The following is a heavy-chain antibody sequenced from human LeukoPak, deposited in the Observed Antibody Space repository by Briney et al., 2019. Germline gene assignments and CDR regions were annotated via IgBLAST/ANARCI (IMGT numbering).Heavy chain of an antibody. J-gene: IGHJ4*02. V-gene: IGHV3-23*01. CDR2: MSSSDSDT. CDR1: GFTFSSCA. D-gene: IGHD1-26*01. Sequence: GESLRLSCAASGFTFSSCAMSWVRQAPGKGLEWVSGMSSSDSDTYYADSVKGRFTISKDNSKNTLYLQMNNLGAEDTAVYYCAKGRWSSGRYYFDYWGQGTLVTVSS. CDR3: AKGRWSSGRYYFDY.